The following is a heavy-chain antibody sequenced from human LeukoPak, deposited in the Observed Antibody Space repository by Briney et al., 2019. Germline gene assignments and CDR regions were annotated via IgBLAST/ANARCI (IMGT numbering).Heavy chain of an antibody. CDR2: FDPEDGET. CDR3: ATGWWFGELVRAQESI. Sequence: ASVKVSCKVSGYTLTVLSMHWVRQAPGKGLEWMGGFDPEDGETIYAQKFQGRVTMTEDTSTDTAYMELSSLRSEDTAVYYCATGWWFGELVRAQESIWGQGTLVTVSS. J-gene: IGHJ4*02. D-gene: IGHD3-10*01. CDR1: GYTLTVLS. V-gene: IGHV1-24*01.